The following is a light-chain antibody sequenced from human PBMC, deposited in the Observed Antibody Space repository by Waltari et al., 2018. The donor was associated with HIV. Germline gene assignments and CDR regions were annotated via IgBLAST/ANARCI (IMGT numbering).Light chain of an antibody. CDR1: SSNIGRNT. CDR3: ALWDDSLNGVL. J-gene: IGLJ2*01. V-gene: IGLV1-44*01. CDR2: SNN. Sequence: QSELSQPPSASGTPGQRVAISCSGSSSNIGRNTVNWYQQLPGTAPKLLIYSNNQRPPGVPDRFSGSKSGTSASLAITGLQSEDEADYYCALWDDSLNGVLFGGGTKLTVL.